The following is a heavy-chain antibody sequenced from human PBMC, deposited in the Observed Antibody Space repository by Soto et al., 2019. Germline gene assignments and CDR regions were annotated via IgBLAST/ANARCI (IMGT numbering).Heavy chain of an antibody. V-gene: IGHV4-39*01. CDR1: GGSISSSPYY. D-gene: IGHD1-1*01. CDR3: ARHGPLTNNWNQLNC. CDR2: IYYNGNT. J-gene: IGHJ4*02. Sequence: SETLSLTCTVSGGSISSSPYYWAWIRQPPGKGLQWIGNIYYNGNTFYNPSLRNRVTISIDTSKSQFSLGLSSVTASDTAVYYCARHGPLTNNWNQLNCWGQGTLVTVSS.